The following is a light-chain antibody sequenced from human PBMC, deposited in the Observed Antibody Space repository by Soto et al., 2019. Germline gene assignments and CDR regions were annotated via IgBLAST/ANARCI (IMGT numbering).Light chain of an antibody. J-gene: IGLJ2*01. CDR2: KDS. CDR3: QSADSSGTYVV. V-gene: IGLV3-25*02. Sequence: SYELTQPPSVSVSPGQTARITCSGDALPKQYAYWYRQKAGQAPVMVIYKDSERPSGIPERFSGSSSGTTVTLTISGVQAEDEADYYCQSADSSGTYVVFGGGTKVTVL. CDR1: ALPKQY.